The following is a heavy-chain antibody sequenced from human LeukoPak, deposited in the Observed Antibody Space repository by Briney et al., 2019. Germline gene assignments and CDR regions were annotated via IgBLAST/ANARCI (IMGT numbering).Heavy chain of an antibody. D-gene: IGHD3-22*01. CDR2: IYHSGST. CDR1: GGSISSGGYS. Sequence: SQTLSLTCAVSGGSISSGGYSWSWIRQPPGKGLEWIGYIYHSGSTYYNPSLKSRVTISVDRSKNQFSLKLSSVTAADTAVYYCARGGYYYDSSGYYHFDHWGQGTLVTVSS. V-gene: IGHV4-30-2*01. CDR3: ARGGYYYDSSGYYHFDH. J-gene: IGHJ4*02.